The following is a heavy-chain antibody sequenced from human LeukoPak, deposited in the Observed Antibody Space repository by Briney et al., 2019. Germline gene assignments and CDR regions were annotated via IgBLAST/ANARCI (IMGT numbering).Heavy chain of an antibody. CDR3: ASMRGYFEY. Sequence: GGSLRLSCAASGFTFSSYSMNWVRQAPGKGLEWVSFISTSSGLIHYADSVKGRFTISRDNSKNTLYLQMNSLRAEDTAVYYCASMRGYFEYWVQGTLVSVSS. CDR2: ISTSSGLI. J-gene: IGHJ4*02. V-gene: IGHV3-21*04. CDR1: GFTFSSYS.